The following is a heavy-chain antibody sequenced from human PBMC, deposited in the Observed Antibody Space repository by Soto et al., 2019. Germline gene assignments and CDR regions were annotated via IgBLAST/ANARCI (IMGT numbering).Heavy chain of an antibody. CDR1: GYTFTSYA. Sequence: QVQLVQSGDEVKKPGASVKVSCKASGYTFTSYAMHWVRQAPGQRLEWMGWINAGNGNTKYSQKVQGRVTITRDTSASTAYMELSSLRSEDTAVYYCARVPGYSIGDLWGRCTLVTVSS. D-gene: IGHD2-21*01. J-gene: IGHJ2*01. V-gene: IGHV1-3*01. CDR3: ARVPGYSIGDL. CDR2: INAGNGNT.